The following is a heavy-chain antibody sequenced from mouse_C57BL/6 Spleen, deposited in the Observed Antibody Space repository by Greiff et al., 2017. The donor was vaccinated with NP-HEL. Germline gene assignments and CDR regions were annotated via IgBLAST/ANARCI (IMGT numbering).Heavy chain of an antibody. J-gene: IGHJ2*01. D-gene: IGHD2-4*01. CDR2: ISYDGSN. V-gene: IGHV3-6*01. CDR3: ARGGDDYSDYFDY. Sequence: ESGPGLVKPSQSLSLTCSVTGYSITSGYYWNWIRQFPGNKLEWMGYISYDGSNNYNPSLKNRISITRDTSKNQFFLKLNSVTTEDTATYYCARGGDDYSDYFDYWGQGTTLTVSS. CDR1: GYSITSGYY.